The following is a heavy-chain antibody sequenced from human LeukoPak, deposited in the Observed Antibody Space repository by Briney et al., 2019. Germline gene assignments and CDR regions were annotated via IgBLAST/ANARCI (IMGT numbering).Heavy chain of an antibody. V-gene: IGHV3-23*01. Sequence: GGSLRLSCAASGFTFSSYAMSWVRQAPGKGLEWVSTISGSGGSTYYADSVKGRFTISRDNSKNTLYLQMNSLRAEDTAVNYCAKDRRYCSGGSCYSGYYYVMDVWGQGTTVTVSS. D-gene: IGHD2-15*01. CDR2: ISGSGGST. J-gene: IGHJ6*02. CDR3: AKDRRYCSGGSCYSGYYYVMDV. CDR1: GFTFSSYA.